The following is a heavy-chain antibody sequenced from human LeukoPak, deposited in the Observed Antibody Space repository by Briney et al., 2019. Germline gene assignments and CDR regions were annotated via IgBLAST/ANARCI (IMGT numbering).Heavy chain of an antibody. CDR1: GGSITSYY. D-gene: IGHD2-21*02. CDR3: ARDNCGGDCYSGYYFDY. V-gene: IGHV4-59*08. CDR2: IYYSGST. Sequence: SETLSLTCTVSGGSITSYYWSWIRQPPGKGLEWIGYIYYSGSTNYNPSLKSRVTISVDTSKNQFSLKLSSVTAADTAVYYCARDNCGGDCYSGYYFDYWGQGTLVTVSS. J-gene: IGHJ4*02.